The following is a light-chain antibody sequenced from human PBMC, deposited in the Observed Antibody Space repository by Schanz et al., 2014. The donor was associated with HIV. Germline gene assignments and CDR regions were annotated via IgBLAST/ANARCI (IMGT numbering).Light chain of an antibody. CDR1: QSISTW. J-gene: IGKJ3*01. Sequence: DIQMTQSPSTLSASVGDRLTITCRASQSISTWLAWYQQKPGKAPKVLIYAASTLQSGVPSRFSGSGSGTEFTLTISSLQPEDFAIYYCQQLDRSPLTFGPGTKVDIK. CDR3: QQLDRSPLT. V-gene: IGKV1-5*01. CDR2: AAS.